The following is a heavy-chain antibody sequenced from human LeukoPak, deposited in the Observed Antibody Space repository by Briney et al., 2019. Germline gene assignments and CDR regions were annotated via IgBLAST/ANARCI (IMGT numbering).Heavy chain of an antibody. CDR1: GFTFSSYS. J-gene: IGHJ5*02. V-gene: IGHV3-21*01. Sequence: GGSLRLSCAASGFTFSSYSMNWVRQAPGKGLEWVSSISSSSSYIYYADSVKGRFTISRDNAKNSLYLQMNSLRAEDTAVYYCARDPTLKITGTTNWFDPWGQGTLVTVSS. CDR2: ISSSSSYI. D-gene: IGHD1-20*01. CDR3: ARDPTLKITGTTNWFDP.